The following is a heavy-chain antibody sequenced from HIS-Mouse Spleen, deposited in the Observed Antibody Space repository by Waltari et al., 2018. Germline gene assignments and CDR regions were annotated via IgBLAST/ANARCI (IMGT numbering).Heavy chain of an antibody. CDR2: INPNSGGK. CDR3: ASTSSWYAEYFQH. J-gene: IGHJ1*01. V-gene: IGHV1-2*02. Sequence: QVQLVQSGAEVKKPGASVKVSCKASGYTFTGYYMHWVRQAPGQGLEWMGWINPNSGGKNYAQKFQGRVTMTRDTSISTAYMELSRLRSDDTAVYYCASTSSWYAEYFQHWGQGTLVTVSS. D-gene: IGHD6-13*01. CDR1: GYTFTGYY.